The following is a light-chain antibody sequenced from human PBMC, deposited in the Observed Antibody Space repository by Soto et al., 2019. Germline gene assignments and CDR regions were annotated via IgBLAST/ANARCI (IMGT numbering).Light chain of an antibody. CDR3: QQYYNLPLT. CDR2: CVS. CDR1: HSVSSS. Sequence: ETVITQSPVTLSVSPGERATLSCRASHSVSSSLAWYQQKPGQAPRLLIYCVSTRVAGLPARFSGSGSGTEFTLTISSLQSEDVAVYYCQQYYNLPLTFGGGTKVDIK. V-gene: IGKV3-15*01. J-gene: IGKJ4*01.